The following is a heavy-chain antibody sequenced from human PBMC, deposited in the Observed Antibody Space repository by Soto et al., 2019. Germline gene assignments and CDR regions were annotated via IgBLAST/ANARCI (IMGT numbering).Heavy chain of an antibody. CDR2: INPNSGGT. Sequence: GASVKVSCKASGYTFTGYYMHWVRRAPGQGLEWMGWINPNSGGTDYAQKFQGRVTMTRDTSISTAYMELSRLRSDDTAVYYCARDRDLYYYDSSGYYFDYWGQGTLVTV. V-gene: IGHV1-2*02. CDR1: GYTFTGYY. J-gene: IGHJ4*02. D-gene: IGHD3-22*01. CDR3: ARDRDLYYYDSSGYYFDY.